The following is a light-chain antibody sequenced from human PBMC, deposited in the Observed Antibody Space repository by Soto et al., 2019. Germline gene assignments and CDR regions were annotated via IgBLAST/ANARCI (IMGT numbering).Light chain of an antibody. J-gene: IGKJ3*01. CDR1: DSIDRY. V-gene: IGKV1-39*01. CDR3: QRTYNAPFT. Sequence: DIQMTQSPSSLSAFVGDTVTINCRATDSIDRYLNWYQQKPGQAPRVLITAASTLESGVPSRFSGSGSGTDFTLTINNLPPEDFATYYCQRTYNAPFTFVPGTKVSIK. CDR2: AAS.